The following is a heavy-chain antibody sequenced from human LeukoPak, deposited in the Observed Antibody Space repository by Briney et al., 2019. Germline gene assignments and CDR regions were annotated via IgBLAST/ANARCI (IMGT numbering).Heavy chain of an antibody. CDR1: GFTFSSYA. J-gene: IGHJ4*02. CDR3: AKGPRHDYYDGSGYYFSPTYFDY. Sequence: GGSLRLSCAASGFTFSSYAMSWVRQAPGKGLEWVSAISGSGGSTYYADSVKGRFTISRDNSKNTLYLQMNSLRAEDTAVYYCAKGPRHDYYDGSGYYFSPTYFDYWGQGTLVTVSS. D-gene: IGHD3-22*01. CDR2: ISGSGGST. V-gene: IGHV3-23*01.